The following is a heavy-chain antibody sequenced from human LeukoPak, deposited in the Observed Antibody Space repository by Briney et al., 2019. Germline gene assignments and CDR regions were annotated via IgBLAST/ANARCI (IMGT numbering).Heavy chain of an antibody. CDR3: ARGDSSGYVCNY. CDR1: GFTLSSYS. J-gene: IGHJ4*02. CDR2: ISSSSSYI. D-gene: IGHD3-22*01. Sequence: GGSLRLSCAASGFTLSSYSMNWVRQAPGKGLEWVSSISSSSSYIYYADSVKGRFTISRDNAKNSLYVQMDSLRAEDTAVYYCARGDSSGYVCNYWGQGTLVTVSS. V-gene: IGHV3-21*06.